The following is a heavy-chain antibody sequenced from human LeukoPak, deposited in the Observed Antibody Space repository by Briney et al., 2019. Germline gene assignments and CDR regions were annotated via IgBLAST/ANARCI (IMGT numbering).Heavy chain of an antibody. V-gene: IGHV5-51*01. CDR3: ARPRGVAGSTVYYFDF. CDR1: GYSFTSYW. CDR2: IYPGDSDT. J-gene: IGHJ4*02. D-gene: IGHD3-16*01. Sequence: GESLKISCKGSGYSFTSYWIGWVRQMPGKGLEWMGIIYPGDSDTRYSPSFQGQVTISADKSISTAYLQWSSLTASDTAMYYCARPRGVAGSTVYYFDFWGQGTLVTVSS.